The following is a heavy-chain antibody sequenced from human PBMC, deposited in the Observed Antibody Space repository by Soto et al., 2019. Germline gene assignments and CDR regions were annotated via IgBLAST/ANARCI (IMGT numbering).Heavy chain of an antibody. V-gene: IGHV4-34*01. D-gene: IGHD3-10*01. CDR3: ARGLLVWFGELSRRGGYYYYMDV. CDR2: INDSGST. CDR1: GGSFSGYD. Sequence: QVQLQQWGAGLLKPSETLSLTCAVYGGSFSGYDWSWIRQTPGKGLEWIGEINDSGSTNHNPSLKRRVTIWVETPKDQFSLKLSSVPAADTAVYSCARGLLVWFGELSRRGGYYYYMDVWGKGTTVTVSS. J-gene: IGHJ6*03.